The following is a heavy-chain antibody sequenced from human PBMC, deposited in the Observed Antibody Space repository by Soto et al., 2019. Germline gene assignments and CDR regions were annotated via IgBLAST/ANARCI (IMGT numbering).Heavy chain of an antibody. CDR1: GFTFSTYA. V-gene: IGHV3-30-3*01. J-gene: IGHJ6*02. D-gene: IGHD2-2*01. CDR2: ISYDGSNK. Sequence: GGSLRLSCAASGFTFSTYALHWVRQAPGKGLEWVSVISYDGSNKYFAASVKGRFTLSRDNSKNTVYLQMNSLRPEDTAVYYCARALYCTSISCNIAVSVLGMDVWGQGTTVTVSS. CDR3: ARALYCTSISCNIAVSVLGMDV.